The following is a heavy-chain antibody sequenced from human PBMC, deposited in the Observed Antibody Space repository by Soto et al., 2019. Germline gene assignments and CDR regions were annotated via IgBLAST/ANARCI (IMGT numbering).Heavy chain of an antibody. Sequence: ASVKVSCKASGYSFTDYYMHWVRQAPGQGLEWMGWLNPNSGGTHYAQKFQGRVTMARDTSISTAYMELSSLKSDDTAMYYCARGPDWASSGPEYWGQGTLVTVSS. V-gene: IGHV1-2*02. CDR1: GYSFTDYY. CDR2: LNPNSGGT. D-gene: IGHD6-13*01. CDR3: ARGPDWASSGPEY. J-gene: IGHJ4*02.